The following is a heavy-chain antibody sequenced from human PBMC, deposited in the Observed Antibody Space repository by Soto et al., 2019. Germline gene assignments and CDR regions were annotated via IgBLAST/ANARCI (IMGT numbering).Heavy chain of an antibody. V-gene: IGHV3-53*01. CDR1: GLTISGKKY. CDR3: ATWHEREHAFDG. D-gene: IGHD1-1*01. J-gene: IGHJ3*01. CDR2: HYDVDGP. Sequence: DVQLAESGGGLIQPGESLRLSCAAFGLTISGKKYVAWVRQAPGKGLEWVSAHYDVDGPFYADSVTGRFTTSSDSSKTTVYLQRHDLRPDDTAVYYCATWHEREHAFDGWGQGITITISS.